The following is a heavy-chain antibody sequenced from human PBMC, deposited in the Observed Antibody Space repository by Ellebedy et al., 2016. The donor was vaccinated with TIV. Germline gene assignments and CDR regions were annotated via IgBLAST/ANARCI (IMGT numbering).Heavy chain of an antibody. D-gene: IGHD6-13*01. CDR2: ISSSSSTI. J-gene: IGHJ5*02. CDR3: ARGYSSSWEPKGWFDP. CDR1: GFTFSSYS. V-gene: IGHV3-48*01. Sequence: GESLKISCAASGFTFSSYSMNWVRQAPGKGLEWVSYISSSSSTIYYADSVKGRFTISRDNAKNSLYLQMNSLRAEDTAVYYCARGYSSSWEPKGWFDPWGQGTLVTVSS.